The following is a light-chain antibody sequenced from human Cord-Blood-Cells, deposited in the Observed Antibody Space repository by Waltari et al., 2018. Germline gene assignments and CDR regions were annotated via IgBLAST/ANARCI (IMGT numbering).Light chain of an antibody. Sequence: DIPMTQSPSSLSASVGDRVTITSRASQSISSYLNWYQQKPGKAPKLLIYAASSLQSGGPSRFSGSGSGTDFTLTISSLQPEDFATYYCQQSYSTPITFGQGTRLEIK. CDR2: AAS. CDR1: QSISSY. J-gene: IGKJ5*01. CDR3: QQSYSTPIT. V-gene: IGKV1-39*01.